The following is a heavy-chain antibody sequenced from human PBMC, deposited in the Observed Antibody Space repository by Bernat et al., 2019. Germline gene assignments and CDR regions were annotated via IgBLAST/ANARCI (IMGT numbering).Heavy chain of an antibody. Sequence: EVQLVESGGGLVKPGGSLRLSCAASGFTFSNAWMSLVRQAPGKGLEWVGRIKSKTDGGTTDCAAPVKGRFTISRDDSKNTQYLQMNSLKTEDTAVYYCTTDLLYYYDGSGPKEVYAFDIWGQGTMVTVSS. D-gene: IGHD3-22*01. J-gene: IGHJ3*02. V-gene: IGHV3-15*01. CDR3: TTDLLYYYDGSGPKEVYAFDI. CDR2: IKSKTDGGTT. CDR1: GFTFSNAW.